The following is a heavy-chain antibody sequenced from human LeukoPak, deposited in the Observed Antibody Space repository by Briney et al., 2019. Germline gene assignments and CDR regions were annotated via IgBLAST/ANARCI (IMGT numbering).Heavy chain of an antibody. CDR1: GFTFSDYY. D-gene: IGHD2-8*01. CDR2: ISSSGSTI. J-gene: IGHJ3*02. V-gene: IGHV3-11*04. Sequence: GGSLRLFCAASGFTFSDYYMIWIRQAPGKGLEWVSYISSSGSTIYYADSVKGRFTISRDNAKNSLYLQMNSLRAEDTAVYYCARGSYGVWAAFDIWGQGTMVTVSS. CDR3: ARGSYGVWAAFDI.